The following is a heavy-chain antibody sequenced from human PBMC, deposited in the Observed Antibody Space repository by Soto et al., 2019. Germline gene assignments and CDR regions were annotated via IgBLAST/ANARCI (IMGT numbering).Heavy chain of an antibody. CDR3: ARQDDFWSGSNWFDP. CDR2: VYYNGFT. Sequence: SETLSLTCTVSGGSITSSNYYWGWIRQPPGKGLQWIGNVYYNGFTYYNPSLKSRVTISVDTSKNHFSLKLTSVTAADTAVYYCARQDDFWSGSNWFDPWGQGTLVTAPQ. CDR1: GGSITSSNYY. V-gene: IGHV4-39*01. J-gene: IGHJ5*02. D-gene: IGHD3-3*01.